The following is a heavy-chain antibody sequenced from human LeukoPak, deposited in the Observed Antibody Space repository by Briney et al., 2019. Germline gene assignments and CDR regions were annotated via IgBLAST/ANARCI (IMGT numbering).Heavy chain of an antibody. CDR3: ARDDYGDLQYFEN. Sequence: ASVNVSCKASGYTFTAYFLHWVRQAPGQGLEWMGCINPNDGGTISAQKFRGRVTMTRDTSISTAYMELSRLRSDDTAVYYCARDDYGDLQYFENWGQGTLVTASS. CDR2: INPNDGGT. CDR1: GYTFTAYF. D-gene: IGHD4-17*01. J-gene: IGHJ4*02. V-gene: IGHV1-2*02.